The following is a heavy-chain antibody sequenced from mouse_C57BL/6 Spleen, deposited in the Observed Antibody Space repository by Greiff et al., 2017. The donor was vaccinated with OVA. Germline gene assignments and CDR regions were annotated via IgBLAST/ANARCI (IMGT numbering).Heavy chain of an antibody. V-gene: IGHV1-53*01. J-gene: IGHJ4*01. CDR1: GYTFNSYW. CDR3: TRDGCDENAMDY. Sequence: QVQLQQPGTELVKPGASVKLSCKASGYTFNSYWMHWVKQRPGQGLEWIGNINPSNGGTNYNEKFKSKATLTADKSSSTAYMQLSSLTSEDSAVYYCTRDGCDENAMDYWGQGTSVTVSS. D-gene: IGHD2-2*01. CDR2: INPSNGGT.